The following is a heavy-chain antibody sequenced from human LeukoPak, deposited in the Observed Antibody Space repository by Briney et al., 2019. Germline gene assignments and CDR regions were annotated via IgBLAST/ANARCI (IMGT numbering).Heavy chain of an antibody. CDR3: TRGSRGRRDN. V-gene: IGHV1-8*01. Sequence: ASVKASYKASGYTFTSCDINWVRQATGQGLEWMGWMNPNSGNTGYGQSFQGRITMTRDISIGTAYMELSNLTSEDTAIYYCTRGSRGRRDNWGQGTLVTVSA. CDR2: MNPNSGNT. J-gene: IGHJ4*02. CDR1: GYTFTSCD.